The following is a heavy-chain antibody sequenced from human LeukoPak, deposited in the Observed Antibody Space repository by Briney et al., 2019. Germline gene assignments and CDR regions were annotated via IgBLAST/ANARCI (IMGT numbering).Heavy chain of an antibody. V-gene: IGHV3-30*02. CDR1: GFNFRSYG. J-gene: IGHJ4*02. CDR3: ARGGYFDWLRIDY. D-gene: IGHD3-9*01. CDR2: IRYDGSNK. Sequence: GGSLRLSFATSGFNFRSYGMHWVRPAPGKGLEWVAFIRYDGSNKYYADSVKGRFTISRDNSKNTLYLQMNSLRAEDTAVYYCARGGYFDWLRIDYWGQGTLVTVSS.